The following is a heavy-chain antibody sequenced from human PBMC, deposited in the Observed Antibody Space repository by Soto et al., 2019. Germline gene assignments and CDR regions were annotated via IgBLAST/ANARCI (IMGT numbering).Heavy chain of an antibody. CDR3: ARDGPWGGDILTGYYIIRGWYFDY. J-gene: IGHJ4*02. CDR1: GFTFSSYG. CDR2: IWYDGSNK. V-gene: IGHV3-33*01. Sequence: QVQLVESGGGVVQPGRSLRLSCAASGFTFSSYGMHWVRQAPGKGLEWVAVIWYDGSNKYYADSVKGRFTISRDNSKNTLYLQMNCLRAEDTAVYYCARDGPWGGDILTGYYIIRGWYFDYWGQGTLVTVSS. D-gene: IGHD3-9*01.